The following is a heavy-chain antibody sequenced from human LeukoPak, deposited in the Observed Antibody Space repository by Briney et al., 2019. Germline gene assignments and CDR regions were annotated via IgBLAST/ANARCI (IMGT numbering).Heavy chain of an antibody. CDR1: GLTFSTNS. Sequence: GGSLRLSCAAAGLTFSTNSMNWVRQAPGKGLEWVAVISYDGSNKYYADSVKGRFTISRDNSKNTLYLQMNSLRAEDTAVYYCARDLVDQGYFDYWGQGTLVTVSS. CDR2: ISYDGSNK. J-gene: IGHJ4*02. CDR3: ARDLVDQGYFDY. V-gene: IGHV3-30*03. D-gene: IGHD5-12*01.